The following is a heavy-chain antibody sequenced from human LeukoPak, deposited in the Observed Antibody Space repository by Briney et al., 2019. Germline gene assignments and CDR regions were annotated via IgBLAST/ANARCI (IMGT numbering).Heavy chain of an antibody. J-gene: IGHJ4*02. CDR1: GGSISSGGSY. V-gene: IGHV4-31*01. D-gene: IGHD3-22*01. Sequence: SETLSLTCTVSGGSISSGGSYWSWIRQHPGKGLEWIGYIYYSGSTYYNPSLKSQVTISVDTSKNQFSLKLSSVTAADTAVYYCARETYYYDSSGYRPLDYWGQGTLVTVSS. CDR2: IYYSGST. CDR3: ARETYYYDSSGYRPLDY.